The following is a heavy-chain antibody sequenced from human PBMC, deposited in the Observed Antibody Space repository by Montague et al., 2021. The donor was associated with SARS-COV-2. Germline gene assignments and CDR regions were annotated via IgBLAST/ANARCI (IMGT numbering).Heavy chain of an antibody. CDR3: ARENTVTTFGGPYYIDS. J-gene: IGHJ4*02. V-gene: IGHV4-59*02. Sequence: SETLSLTCIVSGSSVRSYCWSWIRQPPGKGLEWIGYIYDSGSTNYNPSLKSRVTISVDTSKNQFSLKLSSLTAADTAVYYCARENTVTTFGGPYYIDSWGQGTLVTVSA. CDR2: IYDSGST. D-gene: IGHD4-17*01. CDR1: GSSVRSYC.